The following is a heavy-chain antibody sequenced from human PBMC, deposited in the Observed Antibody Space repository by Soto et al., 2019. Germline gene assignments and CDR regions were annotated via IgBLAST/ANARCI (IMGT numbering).Heavy chain of an antibody. J-gene: IGHJ6*02. CDR1: GGSISSGGYS. D-gene: IGHD4-4*01. V-gene: IGHV4-30-2*01. CDR2: IYHSGST. Sequence: SETLSLTCAVSGGSISSGGYSWSWIRQPPGKGLEWIGYIYHSGSTYYNPSLKSRVTISVDRSKNQFSLKLSSVTAADTAVYYCGRGTVTTNYYQGMDVWGQGTTVTVSS. CDR3: GRGTVTTNYYQGMDV.